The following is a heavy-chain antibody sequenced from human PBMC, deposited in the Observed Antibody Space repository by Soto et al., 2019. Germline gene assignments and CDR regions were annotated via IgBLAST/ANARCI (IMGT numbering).Heavy chain of an antibody. CDR3: TTDLWRIAVVVGSTGYFNP. J-gene: IGHJ5*02. D-gene: IGHD2-15*01. CDR1: GFTFSDAW. CDR2: IKSKSDGGTT. Sequence: KTGGSLRLSCAASGFTFSDAWMSWVRQAPGKGLDWVGRIKSKSDGGTTEYAAPVRGRFTISRDDSKNTLYLQMNSLKTEDTAVYYCTTDLWRIAVVVGSTGYFNPWGQGTPVTAPQ. V-gene: IGHV3-15*01.